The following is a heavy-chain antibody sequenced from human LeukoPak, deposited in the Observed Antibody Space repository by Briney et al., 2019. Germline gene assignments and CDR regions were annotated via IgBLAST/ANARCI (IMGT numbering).Heavy chain of an antibody. CDR3: ARHSRGIADY. CDR1: GGSISSSSYY. D-gene: IGHD6-13*01. J-gene: IGHJ4*02. Sequence: KASETLSLTCTVSGGSISSSSYYWGWIRQPPGQGLEWIGSIYYSGSTYYNPSLKSRVTISVDTSKNQFSLKLSSVTAADTAVYYCARHSRGIADYWGQGTLVTVSS. CDR2: IYYSGST. V-gene: IGHV4-39*01.